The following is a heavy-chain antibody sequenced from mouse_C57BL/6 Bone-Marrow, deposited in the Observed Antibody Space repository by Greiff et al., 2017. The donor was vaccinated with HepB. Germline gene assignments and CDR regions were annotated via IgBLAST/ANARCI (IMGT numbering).Heavy chain of an antibody. CDR2: INYDGSST. V-gene: IGHV5-16*01. CDR3: ARVGLTGTSYFDY. D-gene: IGHD4-1*01. Sequence: EVQLMESEGGLVQPGSSMKLSCTASGFTFSDYYMAWVRQVPEKGLEWVANINYDGSSTYYLDSLKSRFIISGDNATNTLYLQMSSLKSEDTATCYCARVGLTGTSYFDYWGQGTTLTVSS. J-gene: IGHJ2*01. CDR1: GFTFSDYY.